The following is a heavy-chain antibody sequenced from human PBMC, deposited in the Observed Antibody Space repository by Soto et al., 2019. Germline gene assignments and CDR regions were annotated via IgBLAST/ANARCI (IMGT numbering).Heavy chain of an antibody. CDR2: ISSSSSYI. V-gene: IGHV3-21*01. D-gene: IGHD4-17*01. J-gene: IGHJ4*02. Sequence: PGGSLRLSCAASGFTFSSYSMNWVRQAPGKGLEWVSSISSSSSYIYYADSVKGRFTISRDNAKNSLYLQMNSLRAEDTAVYYCARDSVDYANKIDYWGQGTLVTVSS. CDR1: GFTFSSYS. CDR3: ARDSVDYANKIDY.